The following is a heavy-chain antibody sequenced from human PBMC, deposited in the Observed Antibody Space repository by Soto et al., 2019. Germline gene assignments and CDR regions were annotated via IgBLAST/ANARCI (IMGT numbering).Heavy chain of an antibody. V-gene: IGHV4-59*01. Sequence: PSETLSLTCTVSGGSISSYYWSWIRQPPGKGLEWIGYIYYSGSTNYNPSLKSRVTITRDTSASTAYMELSSLRSEDTAVYYCARGHWNDAELSYFDYWGQGTLVTVSS. CDR1: GGSISSYY. CDR2: IYYSGST. J-gene: IGHJ4*02. D-gene: IGHD1-1*01. CDR3: ARGHWNDAELSYFDY.